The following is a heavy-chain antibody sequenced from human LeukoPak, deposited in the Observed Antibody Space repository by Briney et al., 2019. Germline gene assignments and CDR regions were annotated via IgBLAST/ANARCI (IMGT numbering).Heavy chain of an antibody. Sequence: SETLSLTCTVSGGSISSYYWSWIRQHPGKGLEWVGYIYYSGSTNYNPSLKSRVTISVDTSKNQFSLKLSSVTAADTAVYYCARPTVTTIGGFVYWGQGTLVTVSS. CDR2: IYYSGST. J-gene: IGHJ4*02. CDR1: GGSISSYY. V-gene: IGHV4-59*01. D-gene: IGHD4-11*01. CDR3: ARPTVTTIGGFVY.